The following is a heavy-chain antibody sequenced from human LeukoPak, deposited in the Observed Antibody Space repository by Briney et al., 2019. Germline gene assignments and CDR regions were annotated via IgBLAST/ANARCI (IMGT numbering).Heavy chain of an antibody. CDR3: TGGSDKVLSGEYYYYMDV. D-gene: IGHD2/OR15-2a*01. CDR1: GFTFSDYY. CDR2: IGNSGSII. Sequence: PGGSLRLSCAASGFTFSDYYMSWIRQAPGKGLEWVSYIGNSGSIIYYADSVKGRFTISRDSAKNSLALQMHSLRAEDTAVYYCTGGSDKVLSGEYYYYMDVWGTGATVTVSS. V-gene: IGHV3-11*04. J-gene: IGHJ6*03.